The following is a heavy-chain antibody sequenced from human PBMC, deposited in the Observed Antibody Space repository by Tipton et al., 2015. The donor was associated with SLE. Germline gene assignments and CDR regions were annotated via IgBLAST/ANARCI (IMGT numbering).Heavy chain of an antibody. CDR2: IYHSGST. D-gene: IGHD3-10*01. Sequence: GLVKPSETLSLTCAVSGYSISSGYYWGWIRQPPGKGLEWIGSIYHSGSTYYNPSLKSRVTISVDTSKNQFSLKLSSVTAADTAVYYWAREDYYGSGAFDYWGQGTLVTVSS. CDR3: AREDYYGSGAFDY. CDR1: GYSISSGYY. J-gene: IGHJ4*02. V-gene: IGHV4-38-2*02.